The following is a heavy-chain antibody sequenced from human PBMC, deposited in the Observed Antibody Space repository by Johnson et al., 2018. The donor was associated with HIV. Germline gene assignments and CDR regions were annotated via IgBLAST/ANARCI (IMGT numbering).Heavy chain of an antibody. CDR1: GFTFDDYA. CDR3: AKAQQLVPGGDAFDI. D-gene: IGHD6-6*01. V-gene: IGHV3-9*01. J-gene: IGHJ3*02. CDR2: ISWNSGSI. Sequence: VQLVESGGGLVQPGRSLRLSCAASGFTFDDYAMHWVRQAPGKGLEWVSGISWNSGSIGYADSVKGRFTISRDNAKNTLYLQMNSLRAEDTAVYYCAKAQQLVPGGDAFDIWGQGTMVTVSS.